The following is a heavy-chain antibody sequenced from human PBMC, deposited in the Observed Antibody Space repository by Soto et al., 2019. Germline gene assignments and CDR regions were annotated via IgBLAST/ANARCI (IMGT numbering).Heavy chain of an antibody. V-gene: IGHV4-39*01. J-gene: IGHJ4*02. CDR1: GDYISITSYY. CDR2: IHYSGST. CDR3: ASTKDETLYFDY. Sequence: QLQLQESGPGLVKPSETLSLTCTVSGDYISITSYYWGWVRQPPGKGLEWIGSIHYSGSTHYNPSLQNRVTISGDASKKQFTLKLRSVTAADTAVYYCASTKDETLYFDYWGQGTLVTVSS. D-gene: IGHD2-15*01.